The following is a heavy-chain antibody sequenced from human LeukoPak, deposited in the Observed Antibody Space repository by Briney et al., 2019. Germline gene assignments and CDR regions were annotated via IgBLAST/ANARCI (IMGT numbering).Heavy chain of an antibody. CDR1: GGSITSSNYY. CDR2: IYTSGST. D-gene: IGHD3-22*01. Sequence: SETLSLTCTVSGGSITSSNYYWGWIRQPPGKGLEWIGRIYTSGSTNYNPSLKSRVTMSVDTSKNQFSLKLSSVTAADTAVYYCARGTMILDYWGQGTLVTVSS. J-gene: IGHJ4*02. CDR3: ARGTMILDY. V-gene: IGHV4-61*05.